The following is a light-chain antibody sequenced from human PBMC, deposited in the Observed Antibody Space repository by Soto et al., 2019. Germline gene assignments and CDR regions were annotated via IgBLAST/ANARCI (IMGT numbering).Light chain of an antibody. Sequence: DIVMTQSPDSLAVSLGERATINCSTSQSVLKASDNKNYLAWFQQKAGQPPKLLISWASIRDSGDPDRFSGGVSGTDFTLTISSLQPEDVAVYYCQKYSLAPLPFGGGNKVEIK. CDR2: WAS. V-gene: IGKV4-1*01. CDR3: QKYSLAPLP. CDR1: QSVLKASDNKNY. J-gene: IGKJ4*01.